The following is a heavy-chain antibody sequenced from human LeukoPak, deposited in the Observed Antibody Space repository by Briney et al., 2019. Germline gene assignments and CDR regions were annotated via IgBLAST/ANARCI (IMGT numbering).Heavy chain of an antibody. J-gene: IGHJ4*02. CDR1: GFTLSSYS. CDR2: ISSSSSTI. D-gene: IGHD3-10*01. CDR3: ARGVRYLDY. Sequence: GGSLRLSCAASGFTLSSYSMDWVRQAPGKGLEWVSYISSSSSTIYYADSLKGRFTISRDNAKKSLYLQMNSLRDEDTAVYYCARGVRYLDYWGQGTLVTVSS. V-gene: IGHV3-48*02.